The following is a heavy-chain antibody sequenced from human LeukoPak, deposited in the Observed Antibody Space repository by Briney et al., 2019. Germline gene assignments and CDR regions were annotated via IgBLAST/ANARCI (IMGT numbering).Heavy chain of an antibody. Sequence: ASVKVSCKASGYTFTGYYMHWVRQAPGQGLEWMGWINPNSGGTNYAQKFQGRVTMTRDTSISTAYMELSRLRSDDTAVYYCARSLRITIFGEAYYYYYYMDVWGKGTTVTVSS. CDR3: ARSLRITIFGEAYYYYYYMDV. CDR2: INPNSGGT. D-gene: IGHD3-3*01. CDR1: GYTFTGYY. J-gene: IGHJ6*03. V-gene: IGHV1-2*02.